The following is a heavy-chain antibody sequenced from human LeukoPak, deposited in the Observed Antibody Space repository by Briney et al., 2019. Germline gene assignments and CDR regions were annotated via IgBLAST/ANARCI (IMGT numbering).Heavy chain of an antibody. CDR1: GFTFSSYS. V-gene: IGHV3-21*01. CDR3: AKDEGSSLYYYYYYYMDV. Sequence: GGSLRLSCAASGFTFSSYSMNWVRQAPGKGLEWVSSISSSSSYIYYADSVKGRFTIPRDNAKNSLYLQMDSLRAEDTAVYYCAKDEGSSLYYYYYYYMDVWGKGTTVTISS. D-gene: IGHD6-13*01. CDR2: ISSSSSYI. J-gene: IGHJ6*03.